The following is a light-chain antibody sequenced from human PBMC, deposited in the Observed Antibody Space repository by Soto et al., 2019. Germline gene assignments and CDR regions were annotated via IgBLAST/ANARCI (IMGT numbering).Light chain of an antibody. CDR2: GAS. Sequence: EIVLTQSPGTLSLSPGEIATLSCRASQSVSSSYLAWYQQKPGQAPRLLIYGASSRATGIPDRFSGSGSGTDFTLIISRLEPEDFAVYYCQQYGSSPRTFGQGTKVDI. CDR1: QSVSSSY. V-gene: IGKV3-20*01. J-gene: IGKJ1*01. CDR3: QQYGSSPRT.